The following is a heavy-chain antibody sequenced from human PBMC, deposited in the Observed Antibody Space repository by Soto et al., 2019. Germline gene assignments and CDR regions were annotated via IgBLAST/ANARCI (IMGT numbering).Heavy chain of an antibody. V-gene: IGHV3-23*01. D-gene: IGHD2-2*01. Sequence: EVQLLESGGGLVQPGGSLRLSCAASGFTFSSYAMSWVRQAPGKGLEWVSAISGSGGSTYYADSVKGRFTISRDNSKNTLYLKMNSLRAEDTAVYYCAKLEYCSSTSCYGGGDYWGQGTLVTVSS. CDR2: ISGSGGST. CDR1: GFTFSSYA. J-gene: IGHJ4*02. CDR3: AKLEYCSSTSCYGGGDY.